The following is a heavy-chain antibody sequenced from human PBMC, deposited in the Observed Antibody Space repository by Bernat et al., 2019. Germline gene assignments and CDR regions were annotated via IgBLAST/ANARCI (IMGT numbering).Heavy chain of an antibody. CDR1: AGSISSYY. Sequence: QLQLQESGPGLVKPSETLSLTCTVSAGSISSYYWSWIRQPPGKGLEWIGYIYYSGSTNYNPSLKSRVTISVDTSKNQFSLKLSSVTAADTAVYYCARHRRVVVAATPTPSSPFDYWGQGTLVTVSS. D-gene: IGHD2-15*01. CDR3: ARHRRVVVAATPTPSSPFDY. J-gene: IGHJ4*02. CDR2: IYYSGST. V-gene: IGHV4-59*08.